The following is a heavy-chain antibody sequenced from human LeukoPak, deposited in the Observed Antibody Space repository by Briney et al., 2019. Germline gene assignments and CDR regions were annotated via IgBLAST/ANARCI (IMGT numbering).Heavy chain of an antibody. J-gene: IGHJ4*02. V-gene: IGHV3-23*01. CDR2: ISGSGGST. CDR3: AKDPGSIVGLEYYFDY. D-gene: IGHD1-26*01. Sequence: GGSLRLSCAASGFTFSSYAMSWVRQAPGKGLEWVSAISGSGGSTYYADSVKGRFTISRDNSKNTLYLQMNSLRAEDTAVYYCAKDPGSIVGLEYYFDYWGQGTLVTVSS. CDR1: GFTFSSYA.